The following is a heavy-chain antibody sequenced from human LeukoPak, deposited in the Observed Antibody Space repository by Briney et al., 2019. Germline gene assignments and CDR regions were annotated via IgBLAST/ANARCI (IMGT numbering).Heavy chain of an antibody. CDR2: ISSSGSTI. D-gene: IGHD1-26*01. CDR1: GFTFSSYE. V-gene: IGHV3-48*03. CDR3: ARGFSGSYSYYYYYMDV. J-gene: IGHJ6*03. Sequence: PGGSLRLSCAASGFTFSSYEMNWVRQAPGKGLEWVSYISSSGSTIYYADSVKGRFTISRDNAKNSLYLQMNSLRAEDTAVYYCARGFSGSYSYYYYYMDVWGKGTTVTVSS.